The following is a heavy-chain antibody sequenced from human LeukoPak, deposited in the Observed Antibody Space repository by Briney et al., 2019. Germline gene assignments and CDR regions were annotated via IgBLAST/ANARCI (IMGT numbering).Heavy chain of an antibody. CDR1: GGSFSGYY. CDR3: ARVKAAYDILTGYRNYYYYYMDV. CDR2: INHSGST. J-gene: IGHJ6*03. V-gene: IGHV4-34*01. Sequence: PSETLSLTCAVYGGSFSGYYWSWIRQPPGKGLEWIGEINHSGSTNYNPSLKSRVTISVDTSKNQFSLKLSSVTAADTAVYYCARVKAAYDILTGYRNYYYYYMDVWGKGTTVTVSS. D-gene: IGHD3-9*01.